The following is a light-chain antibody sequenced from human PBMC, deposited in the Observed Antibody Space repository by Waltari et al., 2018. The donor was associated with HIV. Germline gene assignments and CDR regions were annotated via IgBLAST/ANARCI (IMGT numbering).Light chain of an antibody. V-gene: IGLV3-21*02. Sequence: SYVVTQTPSVSVAPGQTARITCAGDDIGSESVHWYQQKPGQAPVLVVYDDRDRPSEIPGRFTGSNAGNTATLTIPRVEAGDEADYYCQVWESGGDIVFFGGGTKLTVL. J-gene: IGLJ2*01. CDR3: QVWESGGDIVF. CDR2: DDR. CDR1: DIGSES.